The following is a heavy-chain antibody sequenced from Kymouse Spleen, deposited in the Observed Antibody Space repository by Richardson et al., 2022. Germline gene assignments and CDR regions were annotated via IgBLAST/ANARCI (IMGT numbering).Heavy chain of an antibody. D-gene: IGHD2-21*02. Sequence: QLQLQESGPGLVKPSETLSLTCTVSGGSISSSSYYWGWIRQPPGKGLEWIGSIYYSGSTYYNPSLKSRVTISVDTSKNQFSLKLSSVTAADTAVYYCARTGLLWW*LLSFDYWGQGTLVTVSS. J-gene: IGHJ4*02. CDR1: GGSISSSSYY. CDR3: ARTGLLWW*LLSFDY. V-gene: IGHV4-39*01. CDR2: IYYSGST.